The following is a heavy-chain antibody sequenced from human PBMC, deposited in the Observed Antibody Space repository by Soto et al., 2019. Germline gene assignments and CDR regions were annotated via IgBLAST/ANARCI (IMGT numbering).Heavy chain of an antibody. CDR3: ARGLPTSKLRYFDWLSIPPRRSLSMDV. J-gene: IGHJ6*03. D-gene: IGHD3-9*01. CDR2: MNPNSGNT. Sequence: GASVKVSCKASGYTFTSYDINWVRQATGQGLEWMGWMNPNSGNTGYAQKFQGRVTMTRNTSISTAYMELSSLRSEDTAVYYCARGLPTSKLRYFDWLSIPPRRSLSMDVWGKGPTVTVSS. CDR1: GYTFTSYD. V-gene: IGHV1-8*01.